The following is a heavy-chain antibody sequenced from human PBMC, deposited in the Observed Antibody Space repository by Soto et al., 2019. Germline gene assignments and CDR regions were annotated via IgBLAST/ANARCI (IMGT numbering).Heavy chain of an antibody. CDR1: GSTFTSSA. Sequence: GASVKVSCKASGSTFTSSAVQWVRQARGQRLEWIGWIVVGSGNTNYAQKFQERVTITRDMSTSTAYMELSSLRSEDTAVYYCAAYGYSYGYYYYGMDVWGQGTTVTVSS. CDR2: IVVGSGNT. V-gene: IGHV1-58*01. J-gene: IGHJ6*02. CDR3: AAYGYSYGYYYYGMDV. D-gene: IGHD5-18*01.